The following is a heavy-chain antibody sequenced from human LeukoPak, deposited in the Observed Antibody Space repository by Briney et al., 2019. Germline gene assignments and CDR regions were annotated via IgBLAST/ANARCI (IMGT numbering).Heavy chain of an antibody. CDR2: ISYDGSNK. CDR1: GFTFSSYG. V-gene: IGHV3-30*18. J-gene: IGHJ6*02. CDR3: AKDMVRGVFHYYYYGMDV. Sequence: GGSLRLSCAASGFTFSSYGMHWVRQAPGKGLEWVAVISYDGSNKYYADSVKGRFTISRDNSKNTLYLQMNSLRAEDTAVYYCAKDMVRGVFHYYYYGMDVWGQGTTVTVSS. D-gene: IGHD3-10*01.